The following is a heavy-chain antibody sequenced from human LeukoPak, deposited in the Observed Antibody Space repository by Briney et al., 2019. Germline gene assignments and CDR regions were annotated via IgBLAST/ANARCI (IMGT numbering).Heavy chain of an antibody. D-gene: IGHD5-18*01. CDR2: INHSGST. CDR1: GGSFSGYY. CDR3: ARHGGYSYGYWPDY. J-gene: IGHJ4*02. V-gene: IGHV4-34*01. Sequence: PSETLSLTCAVYGGSFSGYYWSWIRQPPGKGLEWIGEINHSGSTNYNPSLKSRVTISVDTSKNQFSLKLSSVTAADTAVYYCARHGGYSYGYWPDYWGQGTLVTVSS.